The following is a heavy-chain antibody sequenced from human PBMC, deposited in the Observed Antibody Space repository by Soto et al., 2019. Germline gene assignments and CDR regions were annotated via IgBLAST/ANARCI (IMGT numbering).Heavy chain of an antibody. CDR1: GYTFTNYG. Sequence: QVPLVQSGAEVKKPGASVTVSCKASGYTFTNYGINWVLQAPGQGLEWMGWISAYSGHTNYAQKLQDRVTMTTDTSTSTAYMELRSLRSDDTAVYYCARRPHLADNVELDYWGQGTLVTVSS. CDR2: ISAYSGHT. D-gene: IGHD6-19*01. V-gene: IGHV1-18*01. J-gene: IGHJ4*02. CDR3: ARRPHLADNVELDY.